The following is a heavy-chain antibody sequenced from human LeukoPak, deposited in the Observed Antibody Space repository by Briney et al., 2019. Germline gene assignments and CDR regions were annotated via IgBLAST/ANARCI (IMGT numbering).Heavy chain of an antibody. CDR3: ARAGTYYYDSSGYL. J-gene: IGHJ4*02. D-gene: IGHD3-22*01. CDR2: IYHSGRT. V-gene: IGHV4-4*02. Sequence: PSGTLSLTCAVSGGSISSSNWWSWVRQPPGKGLECIGEIYHSGRTHYHPSLKSRVTISVDQSKNQFSLKLSSVTAADTAVYYCARAGTYYYDSSGYLWGQGTLVTVSS. CDR1: GGSISSSNW.